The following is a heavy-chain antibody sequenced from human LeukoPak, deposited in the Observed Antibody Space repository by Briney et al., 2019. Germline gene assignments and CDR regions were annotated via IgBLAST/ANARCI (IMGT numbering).Heavy chain of an antibody. V-gene: IGHV4-59*01. CDR1: GGSISTYY. Sequence: PSETLSLTCTVSGGSISTYYWSWIPQPPGKGLEWIGYIYNSGSTNYNPSLKSRVTISVDTSKNQFSLKLSSVTAADTAVYYCARENSNSWYLDYWGQGTLVTVSS. CDR2: IYNSGST. CDR3: ARENSNSWYLDY. J-gene: IGHJ4*02. D-gene: IGHD6-13*01.